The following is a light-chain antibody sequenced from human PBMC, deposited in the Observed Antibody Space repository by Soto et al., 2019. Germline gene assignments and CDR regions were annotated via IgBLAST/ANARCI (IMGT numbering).Light chain of an antibody. CDR2: DVN. Sequence: QSALTQPPSASGSPGQSVTISCTGTSSDVGAYIFVSWYQQHPGKAPKLMVYDVNRRPPGVPDRFFGSKSGNTASLTVSGLQAEDEADYYCVSFTTSRSYVFGTGTKVTVL. V-gene: IGLV2-8*01. J-gene: IGLJ1*01. CDR1: SSDVGAYIF. CDR3: VSFTTSRSYV.